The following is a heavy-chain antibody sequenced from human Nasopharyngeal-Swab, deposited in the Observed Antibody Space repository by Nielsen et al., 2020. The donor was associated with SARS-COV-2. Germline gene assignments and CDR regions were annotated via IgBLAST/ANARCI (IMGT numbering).Heavy chain of an antibody. J-gene: IGHJ4*02. Sequence: GESLKISCAASGFTFSEYAFHWVRQAPGKGLEWVSVISGGGESTHYTDSVKGRFSISSVDSRETVYLQMDSLRAEDTAVYYCARDPSFVGSLEFDQWGRGTLVTVSS. CDR3: ARDPSFVGSLEFDQ. D-gene: IGHD1-26*01. V-gene: IGHV3-23*01. CDR1: GFTFSEYA. CDR2: ISGGGEST.